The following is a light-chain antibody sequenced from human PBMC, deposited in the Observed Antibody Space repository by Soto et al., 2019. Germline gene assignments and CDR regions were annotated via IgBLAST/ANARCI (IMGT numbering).Light chain of an antibody. CDR2: DVN. V-gene: IGLV2-14*01. CDR3: SSYSSSSTYV. J-gene: IGLJ1*01. CDR1: SSDVGGYNY. Sequence: QSVLTQPASVSGSPGQSIAISCTGTSSDVGGYNYVSWYQQHPGKAPKLMVYDVNDRPSGVSDRFSGSKSGNTASLTISGLQAEDEADYYCSSYSSSSTYVFGPGTMVTVL.